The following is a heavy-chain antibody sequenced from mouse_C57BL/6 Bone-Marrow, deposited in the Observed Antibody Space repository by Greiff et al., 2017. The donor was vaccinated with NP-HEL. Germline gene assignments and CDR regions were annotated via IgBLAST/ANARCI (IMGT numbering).Heavy chain of an antibody. Sequence: EVQLQESGPGLVKPSQSLSLTCSVTGYSITSGYYWNWIRQFPGNKLEWMGYISYDGSNNYNPSLKNRISITRDTSKNQFFLKLNSVTTEDTATYYCARDGPPVATDFDVWGTGTTVTVSS. CDR1: GYSITSGYY. CDR3: ARDGPPVATDFDV. J-gene: IGHJ1*03. D-gene: IGHD1-1*01. CDR2: ISYDGSN. V-gene: IGHV3-6*01.